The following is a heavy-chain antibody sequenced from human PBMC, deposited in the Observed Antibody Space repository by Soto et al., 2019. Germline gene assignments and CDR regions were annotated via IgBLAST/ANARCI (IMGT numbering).Heavy chain of an antibody. J-gene: IGHJ1*01. D-gene: IGHD2-8*01. CDR1: GFTFRKFW. CDR3: AIQDCTNDVCLEAAVTVGGALES. Sequence: EVQLVQSGGGLAQPGKSLSLSCAASGFTFRKFWMHWVRQVPGKGPVWVSYISSDGTTTVYADSVKGRFTISRDNAKDTLYLQMDSLRAEDTAVYYCAIQDCTNDVCLEAAVTVGGALESWGQGTLVTVSS. V-gene: IGHV3-74*01. CDR2: ISSDGTTT.